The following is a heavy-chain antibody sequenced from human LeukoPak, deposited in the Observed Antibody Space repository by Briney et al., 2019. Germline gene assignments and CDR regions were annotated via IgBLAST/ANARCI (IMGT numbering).Heavy chain of an antibody. Sequence: QPGGSLRLSCAASRFTFSSYAMSWVRQAPGKGLEWVSAISGSGGSTYYADSVKGRFTISRDNSKNTLYLQMNSLRAEDTAVYYCAKTGLIAAAGTWWFDPWGQGTLVTVSS. CDR2: ISGSGGST. J-gene: IGHJ5*02. CDR1: RFTFSSYA. CDR3: AKTGLIAAAGTWWFDP. V-gene: IGHV3-23*01. D-gene: IGHD6-13*01.